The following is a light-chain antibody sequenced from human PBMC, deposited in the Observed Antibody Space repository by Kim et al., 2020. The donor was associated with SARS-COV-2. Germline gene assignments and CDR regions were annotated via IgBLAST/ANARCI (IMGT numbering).Light chain of an antibody. CDR1: QYISNY. CDR2: ATS. Sequence: IQMTQSPSSLSASVGDRVTITCRASQYISNYLNWYQQRPGKAPKVLIYATSILQSGVLPRFSGSGSGTDFTLTISSLQPEDFATYYCQQSYSNPPEYTFGQGTKLEI. V-gene: IGKV1-39*01. CDR3: QQSYSNPPEYT. J-gene: IGKJ2*01.